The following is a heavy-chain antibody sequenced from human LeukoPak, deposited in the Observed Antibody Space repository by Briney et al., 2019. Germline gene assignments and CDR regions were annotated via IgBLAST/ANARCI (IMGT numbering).Heavy chain of an antibody. CDR1: GGSISSSNW. CDR3: ARKGVAAGLDY. CDR2: IYHSGST. V-gene: IGHV4-4*02. J-gene: IGHJ4*02. D-gene: IGHD6-13*01. Sequence: PSGTLSLTCAVSGGSISSSNWWRWVRQPPGKGLEWIGEIYHSGSTNYNPSLKSRVTISVDTSKNQFSLRLSSVTAADTAVYYCARKGVAAGLDYWGQGTLVTVSS.